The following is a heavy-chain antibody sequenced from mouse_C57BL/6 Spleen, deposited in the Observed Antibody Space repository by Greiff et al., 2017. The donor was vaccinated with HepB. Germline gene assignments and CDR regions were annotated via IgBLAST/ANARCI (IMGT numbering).Heavy chain of an antibody. Sequence: QVQLKESGAELAKPGASVKLSCKASGYTFTSYWMHWVKQRPGQGLEWIGYINPSSGYTKYNQKFKDKATLTADKSSSTAYMQLSSLTYEDSAVYYCAIDYDGRRVFAYWGQGTLVTVSA. CDR2: INPSSGYT. CDR1: GYTFTSYW. J-gene: IGHJ3*01. V-gene: IGHV1-7*01. CDR3: AIDYDGRRVFAY. D-gene: IGHD2-4*01.